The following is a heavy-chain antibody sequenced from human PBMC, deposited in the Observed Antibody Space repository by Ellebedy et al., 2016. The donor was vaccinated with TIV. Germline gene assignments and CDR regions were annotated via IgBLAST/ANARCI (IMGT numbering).Heavy chain of an antibody. V-gene: IGHV3-21*01. D-gene: IGHD1-26*01. J-gene: IGHJ3*02. Sequence: GESLKISXAASGFTFSSYSMNWVRQAPGKGLEWVSSISSSSSYIYYADSVKGRFTISRDNAKNSLYLQMNSLRAEDTAVYYCARQENKWELLPSDAFDIWGQGTMVTVSS. CDR2: ISSSSSYI. CDR3: ARQENKWELLPSDAFDI. CDR1: GFTFSSYS.